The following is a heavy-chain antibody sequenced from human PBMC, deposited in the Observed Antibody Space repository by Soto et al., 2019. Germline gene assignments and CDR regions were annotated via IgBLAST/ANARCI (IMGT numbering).Heavy chain of an antibody. D-gene: IGHD3-10*01. CDR1: GYNFATNW. Sequence: EVHLVQSGAEVKKSGESLTISCKASGYNFATNWIGWVRQMPGKGLEWMGIIYPDDSDIRYNPSFQGRVTFSADKYINTAYLQWSSLTTSDSGMYYCATLYYGPSPFESWAQGTLVTVSS. V-gene: IGHV5-51*03. CDR2: IYPDDSDI. J-gene: IGHJ5*01. CDR3: ATLYYGPSPFES.